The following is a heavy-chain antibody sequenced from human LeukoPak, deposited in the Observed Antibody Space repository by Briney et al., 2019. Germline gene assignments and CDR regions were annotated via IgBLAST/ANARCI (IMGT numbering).Heavy chain of an antibody. J-gene: IGHJ4*02. CDR2: IRYDGSNK. CDR1: GFTFSSYG. D-gene: IGHD1-26*01. Sequence: PGGSLRLSCAASGFTFSSYGMHWVRQAPGKGLEWVAFIRYDGSNKYYADSVKGRFTISRDNSKNTLYLQMNSLRAEDTAVYYCAKVDSGGGSPLLFDYWGQGTLVTVSS. V-gene: IGHV3-30*02. CDR3: AKVDSGGGSPLLFDY.